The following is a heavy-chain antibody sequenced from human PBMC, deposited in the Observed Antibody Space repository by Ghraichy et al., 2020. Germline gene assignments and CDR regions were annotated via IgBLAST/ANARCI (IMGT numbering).Heavy chain of an antibody. Sequence: SPTLSLTCTVSGGSVSSGSYYWSWIRQPPGKGLEWIGYIYYSGNTNYNPSLKSRVTISVDTSKKQFSLKLSSVTAADSAVYYCARGGSSGDYYKIDYWGQGTLVTVSS. V-gene: IGHV4-61*01. D-gene: IGHD3-22*01. CDR2: IYYSGNT. CDR3: ARGGSSGDYYKIDY. J-gene: IGHJ4*02. CDR1: GGSVSSGSYY.